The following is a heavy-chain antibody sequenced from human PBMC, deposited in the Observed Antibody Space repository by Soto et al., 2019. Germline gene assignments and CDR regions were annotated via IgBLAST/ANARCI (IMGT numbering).Heavy chain of an antibody. Sequence: PSETLSLTCTVSGDSISSSSYYWGWIRQHPGKGLEWIGYIYYSGSTYYNPSLKSRVTISVDTSKNQFSLKLSSVTAADTAVYYCASYIVVVPAAQRRKESYYFDYWGQGTLVTVSS. V-gene: IGHV4-31*03. CDR1: GDSISSSSYY. D-gene: IGHD2-2*01. J-gene: IGHJ4*02. CDR3: ASYIVVVPAAQRRKESYYFDY. CDR2: IYYSGST.